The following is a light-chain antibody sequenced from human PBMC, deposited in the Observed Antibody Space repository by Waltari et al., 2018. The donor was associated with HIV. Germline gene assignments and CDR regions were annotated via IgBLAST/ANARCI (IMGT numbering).Light chain of an antibody. CDR2: DVN. CDR3: CSYAGSYTYV. J-gene: IGLJ1*01. V-gene: IGLV2-11*01. CDR1: SSDVGAYNY. Sequence: QSALTQPRSVSGSPGQSVPIPCTGTSSDVGAYNYVSWYQQHPGKAPKLMIYDVNKRPSGVPDRFSGSKSGNTASLTISGLQAEDEADYYCCSYAGSYTYVFGTGTKVTVL.